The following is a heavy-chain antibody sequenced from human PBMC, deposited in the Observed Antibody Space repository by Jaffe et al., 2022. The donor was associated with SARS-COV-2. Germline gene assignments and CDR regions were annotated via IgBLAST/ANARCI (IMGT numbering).Heavy chain of an antibody. CDR1: GFAFSDYA. CDR2: VSGGGGIT. J-gene: IGHJ4*02. D-gene: IGHD5-12*01. Sequence: EVQLLESGGGLVQRGGSLRLSCAASGFAFSDYAMSWVRQAPGKGLEWVSDVSGGGGITYYGDSVRGRFAISRDNFKNTVYLQMRSLRAEDTATYYCAKDRSGYSGYGFDSWGQGTLVTVSS. V-gene: IGHV3-23*01. CDR3: AKDRSGYSGYGFDS.